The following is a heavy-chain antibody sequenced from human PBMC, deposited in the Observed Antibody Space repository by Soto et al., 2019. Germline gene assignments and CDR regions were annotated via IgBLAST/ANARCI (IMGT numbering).Heavy chain of an antibody. CDR1: GFTFSSHA. V-gene: IGHV3-23*01. Sequence: GGSLRLSCAASGFTFSSHAMSWVRQAPGKGLEWVSAISGSGGSTYYADSVKGRFTISRDNSKNTLYLQMNSLRAEDTAVYYCAKLAKDIVLMVYATHFDYWGQGTLVTVSS. J-gene: IGHJ4*02. CDR3: AKLAKDIVLMVYATHFDY. D-gene: IGHD2-8*01. CDR2: ISGSGGST.